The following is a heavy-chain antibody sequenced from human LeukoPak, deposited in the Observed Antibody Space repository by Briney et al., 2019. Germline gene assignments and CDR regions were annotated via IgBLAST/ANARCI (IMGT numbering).Heavy chain of an antibody. CDR2: INHSGST. CDR3: ARGGMTTVTKLDY. D-gene: IGHD4-17*01. CDR1: GGSFSGYY. Sequence: PSETLSLTCAVYGGSFSGYYWSWIRQPPGKGLEWIGEINHSGSTNYNPSLKSRVTISVDTSKNQFSLKLSSVTAADTAVYYCARGGMTTVTKLDYWGQGTLVTVSS. J-gene: IGHJ4*02. V-gene: IGHV4-34*01.